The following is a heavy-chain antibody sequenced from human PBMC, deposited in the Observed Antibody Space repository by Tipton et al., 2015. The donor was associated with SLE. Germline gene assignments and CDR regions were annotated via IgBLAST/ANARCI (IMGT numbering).Heavy chain of an antibody. CDR1: GFTFSSYD. J-gene: IGHJ2*01. D-gene: IGHD6-13*01. CDR2: IGTAGDT. CDR3: AREGAAADKGVWYFDL. Sequence: SLRLSCAASGFTFSSYDMHWVRQATGKGLEWVSAIGTAGDTYYPGSVKGRFTISRENAKNSLYLQMNSLRAGDTAVYYCAREGAAADKGVWYFDLWGRGTLVTVSS. V-gene: IGHV3-13*01.